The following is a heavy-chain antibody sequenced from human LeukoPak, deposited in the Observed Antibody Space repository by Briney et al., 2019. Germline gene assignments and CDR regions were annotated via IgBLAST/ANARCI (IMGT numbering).Heavy chain of an antibody. CDR2: IKQDGSEK. Sequence: GGSLRLSCAASGFTFSSYGMSWVRQAPGKGLEWVANIKQDGSEKYYVDSVKGRFTISRDNAKNSLYLQMNSLRAEDTAVYYCASLKGVDYWGQGTLITVSS. V-gene: IGHV3-7*02. J-gene: IGHJ4*02. D-gene: IGHD3-9*01. CDR1: GFTFSSYG. CDR3: ASLKGVDY.